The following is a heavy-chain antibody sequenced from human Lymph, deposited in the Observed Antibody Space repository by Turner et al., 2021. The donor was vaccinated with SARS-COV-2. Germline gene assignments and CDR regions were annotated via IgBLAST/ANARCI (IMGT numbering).Heavy chain of an antibody. V-gene: IGHV3-15*01. Sequence: VHLVESGGGLVKPGGSLRLSCAASGFTFSYAWISWVSQAPGKGREWVGRIKSKTDDGTTDYAAPVKGRFTISRNDSKNTLYLQMNSLKTEDTAVYYCTTGWFTGTYGDYFDYWGQGTLVTVSS. CDR1: GFTFSYAW. J-gene: IGHJ4*02. CDR2: IKSKTDDGTT. CDR3: TTGWFTGTYGDYFDY. D-gene: IGHD1-7*01.